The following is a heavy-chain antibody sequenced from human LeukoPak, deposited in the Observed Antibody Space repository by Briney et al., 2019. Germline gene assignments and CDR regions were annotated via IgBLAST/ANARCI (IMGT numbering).Heavy chain of an antibody. Sequence: GGSLRLSCAASGFTFSSYGMHWVRQAPGKGLEWVAVISYDGSNKYYADSVKGRFTISRDNSKNTLYLQMNSLRAEDTAVYYCAKVPPYSSGWQQPHFDYWGQGTLVTVSS. D-gene: IGHD6-19*01. CDR3: AKVPPYSSGWQQPHFDY. CDR2: ISYDGSNK. V-gene: IGHV3-30*18. CDR1: GFTFSSYG. J-gene: IGHJ4*02.